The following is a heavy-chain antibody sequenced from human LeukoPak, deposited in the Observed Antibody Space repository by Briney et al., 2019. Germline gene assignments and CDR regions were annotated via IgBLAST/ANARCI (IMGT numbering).Heavy chain of an antibody. CDR1: GGSISSYY. V-gene: IGHV4-4*07. J-gene: IGHJ4*02. Sequence: SETLSLTCTVSGGSISSYYWSWIRQPAGKGLEWIVRIYTSGSTKYNPSLKSRVTTSVDTSKNQFSLKLSSVTAADTAVYYCARVALGYCSGGSCYEVGYDYWGQGTLVTVSS. CDR2: IYTSGST. D-gene: IGHD2-15*01. CDR3: ARVALGYCSGGSCYEVGYDY.